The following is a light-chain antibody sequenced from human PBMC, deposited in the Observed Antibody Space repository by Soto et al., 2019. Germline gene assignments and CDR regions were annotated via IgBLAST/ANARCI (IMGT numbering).Light chain of an antibody. CDR1: SSDVGGYNY. CDR3: CSYAGSYIPVV. CDR2: DVS. V-gene: IGLV2-11*01. Sequence: QSALTQPRSVSGSPGQSVTISCTGTSSDVGGYNYVSWYQQHPGKAPKLMIYDVSKRPSGVPDRFSGSKSGNTASLTISGLQAEDEADYYCCSYAGSYIPVVSGGGTKLTVL. J-gene: IGLJ2*01.